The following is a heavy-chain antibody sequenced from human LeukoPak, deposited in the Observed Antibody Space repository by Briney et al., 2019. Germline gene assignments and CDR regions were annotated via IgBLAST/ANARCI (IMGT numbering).Heavy chain of an antibody. CDR1: GFTFSGSA. CDR2: IRSKANSYAT. CDR3: TRNDYGYVWGSLNP. D-gene: IGHD3-16*01. J-gene: IGHJ5*02. Sequence: GGSLRLSCAASGFTFSGSAMHWVRQASGKGLEWVGRIRSKANSYATAYAASVKGRFTISRDDSKNTAYLQMNSLKTEDTAVYCCTRNDYGYVWGSLNPWGQGTLVTVSS. V-gene: IGHV3-73*01.